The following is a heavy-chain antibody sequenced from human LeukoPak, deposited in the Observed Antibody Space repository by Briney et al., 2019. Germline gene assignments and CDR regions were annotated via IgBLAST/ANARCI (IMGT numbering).Heavy chain of an antibody. CDR1: GFTFSNYA. J-gene: IGHJ4*02. V-gene: IGHV3-23*01. Sequence: GGSLRLSCAASGFTFSNYAMSWVRQAPGKGLEWVSSISDGAGTTYYSDSVKGRFTISRDNSKNTLYLEMNSLRAEDTAVYYCTKAEIVGATTGFDYWGQGTLVTVSS. CDR2: ISDGAGTT. D-gene: IGHD1-26*01. CDR3: TKAEIVGATTGFDY.